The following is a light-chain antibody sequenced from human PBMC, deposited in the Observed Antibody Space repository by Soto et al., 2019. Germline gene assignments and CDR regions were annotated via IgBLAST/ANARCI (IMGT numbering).Light chain of an antibody. V-gene: IGKV1-39*01. Sequence: DIQMTQSPSSLSASVGYRVTISCRAGQSISTYLNWYQQKPGTAPRLLIYSASSVKTGVPPRFSGSGSGRDFTLTISSLRPEDIATYFCQQSYTSPPWTFGQGTKLEIK. CDR2: SAS. CDR3: QQSYTSPPWT. J-gene: IGKJ1*01. CDR1: QSISTY.